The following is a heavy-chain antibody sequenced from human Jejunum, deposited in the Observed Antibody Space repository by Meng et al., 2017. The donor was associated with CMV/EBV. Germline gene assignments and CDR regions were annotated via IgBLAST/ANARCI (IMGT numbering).Heavy chain of an antibody. CDR2: IKENGGEK. Sequence: AASGFTFNSYAMNWVRQAPGKGLEWVANIKENGGEKYYADSVKGRFTISRDNAKNSLYLQMNSLRVEDTAVYYCARGGVPYGMDVWGQGTTVTVSS. D-gene: IGHD2-8*01. V-gene: IGHV3-7*01. CDR3: ARGGVPYGMDV. CDR1: GFTFNSYA. J-gene: IGHJ6*02.